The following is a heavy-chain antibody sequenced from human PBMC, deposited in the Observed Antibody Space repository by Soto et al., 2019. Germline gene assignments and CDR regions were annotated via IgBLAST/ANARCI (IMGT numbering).Heavy chain of an antibody. D-gene: IGHD7-27*01. CDR2: ISANGGTT. Sequence: EVQLLESGGGLVQPGGSLRLSCVASGFTFSSYAMSWVRKAPGKGLEWVSAISANGGTTYYVYSVKGRFTISRDNSKNTLYMQMNSLRAEDTAIYYCANGGTGEGYCDNCGQGALVTVAS. J-gene: IGHJ4*02. V-gene: IGHV3-23*01. CDR1: GFTFSSYA. CDR3: ANGGTGEGYCDN.